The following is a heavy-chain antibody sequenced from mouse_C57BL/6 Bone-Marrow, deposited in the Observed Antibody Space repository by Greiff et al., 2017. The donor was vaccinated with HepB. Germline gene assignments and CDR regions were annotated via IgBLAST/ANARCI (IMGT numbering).Heavy chain of an antibody. J-gene: IGHJ4*01. CDR3: TTGGYYYGSSPYAMDY. V-gene: IGHV14-4*01. Sequence: EVQLQQSGAELVRPGASVKLSCTASGFNIKDDYMHWVKQRPEQGLEWIGWIDPENGDTEYASKFQGKATISADTSSNTAYLPRSSLTSEDTAVYYCTTGGYYYGSSPYAMDYWGQGTSVTVSS. CDR2: IDPENGDT. D-gene: IGHD1-1*01. CDR1: GFNIKDDY.